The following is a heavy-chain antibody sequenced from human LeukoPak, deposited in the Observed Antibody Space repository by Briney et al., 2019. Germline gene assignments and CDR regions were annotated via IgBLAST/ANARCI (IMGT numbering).Heavy chain of an antibody. J-gene: IGHJ4*02. CDR2: VSGSGGGT. CDR1: GFSFTDYP. Sequence: GGSLRLSCATSGFSFTDYPMNWVRQAPGKGLEWVSVVSGSGGGTYYADSVKGRFTISRDNSKNTLYLQMNSLRAEDTAVYYCAKDSHLVSTTSQFDCWGQGTLVTVSS. CDR3: AKDSHLVSTTSQFDC. V-gene: IGHV3-23*01. D-gene: IGHD5/OR15-5a*01.